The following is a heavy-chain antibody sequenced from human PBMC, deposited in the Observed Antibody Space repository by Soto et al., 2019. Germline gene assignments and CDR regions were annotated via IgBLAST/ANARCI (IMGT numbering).Heavy chain of an antibody. CDR2: ISDSGDNT. CDR1: GFTFSNYA. V-gene: IGHV3-23*01. CDR3: AREISYVSGGHLYYGMDV. J-gene: IGHJ6*02. D-gene: IGHD3-16*01. Sequence: GGSLRLSCAASGFTFSNYAMNWVRQAPGKGLEWVSGISDSGDNTFYADSVRGRFTVSRDNSKNTLYLQMDSLRAEDTAVYYCAREISYVSGGHLYYGMDVLGQGTAVTVSS.